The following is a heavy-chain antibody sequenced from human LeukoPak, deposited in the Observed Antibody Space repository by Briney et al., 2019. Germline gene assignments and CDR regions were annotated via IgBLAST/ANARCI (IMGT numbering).Heavy chain of an antibody. CDR3: ARNTTEVVTAKGFDP. V-gene: IGHV4-38-2*01. J-gene: IGHJ5*02. CDR1: GYSISSGDY. Sequence: SETLSLTRAVSGYSISSGDYWGCIRQPPGKGLEWIGSIYHSGSTHYNPSLKSRVTISVDTSKNQFSLKLSSVTAADTAVYYCARNTTEVVTAKGFDPWGQGTLVTVSS. CDR2: IYHSGST. D-gene: IGHD2-21*02.